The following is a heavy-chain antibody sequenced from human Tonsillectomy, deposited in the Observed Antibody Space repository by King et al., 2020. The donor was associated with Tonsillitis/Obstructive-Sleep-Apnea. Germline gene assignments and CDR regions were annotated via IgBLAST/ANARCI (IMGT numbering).Heavy chain of an antibody. D-gene: IGHD3-10*01. CDR3: AKEFLIRLRGVSGDAFDI. J-gene: IGHJ3*02. Sequence: DVQLVESGGGLVQPGGSLRLSCAASGFTFSSYGMTWVRQAPGKGLEWVSGFSGSGGRTYYADSGKGRFTISRDNAKKTLYLQMNSLRAEDTAVYYCAKEFLIRLRGVSGDAFDIWGQGTLVTVSS. CDR2: FSGSGGRT. CDR1: GFTFSSYG. V-gene: IGHV3-23*04.